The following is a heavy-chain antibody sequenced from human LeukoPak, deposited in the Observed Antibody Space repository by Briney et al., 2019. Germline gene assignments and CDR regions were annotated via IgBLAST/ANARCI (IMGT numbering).Heavy chain of an antibody. V-gene: IGHV3-30*02. CDR3: ARALGEVGATPDY. D-gene: IGHD1-26*01. CDR2: IRYDGSNK. CDR1: GFTFSSYG. J-gene: IGHJ4*02. Sequence: PGGSLRLSCAASGFTFSSYGIHWVRQAPGKGLEWVAFIRYDGSNKYYADSVKGRFTISRDNSKNTLYLQMNSLRAEDTAVYYCARALGEVGATPDYWGQGTLVTVSS.